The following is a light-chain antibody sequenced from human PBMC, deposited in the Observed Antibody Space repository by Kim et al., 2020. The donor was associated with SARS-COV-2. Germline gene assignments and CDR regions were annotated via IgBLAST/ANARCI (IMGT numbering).Light chain of an antibody. Sequence: GQSITLSCTGTSSDVGAYNYVSWYQQHPGKAPKLMIYDVSNRPSGVSNRFSGSKSGNTASLTISGLQAEDEADYYCSSYTSSSTLVFGTGTKVTVL. CDR2: DVS. CDR3: SSYTSSSTLV. CDR1: SSDVGAYNY. J-gene: IGLJ1*01. V-gene: IGLV2-14*03.